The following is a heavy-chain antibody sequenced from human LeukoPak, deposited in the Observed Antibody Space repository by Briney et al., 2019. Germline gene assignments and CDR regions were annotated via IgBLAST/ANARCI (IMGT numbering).Heavy chain of an antibody. Sequence: ASVKVSCKASGYTFTGYYMHWVRQAPGQGLEWMGRNNPNSGGTHYAQKFQGRVTMTRDTSISTAYMELSRLRSDDTAVYYCARETYSSAFDYWGQGTLVTVSS. CDR1: GYTFTGYY. V-gene: IGHV1-2*06. D-gene: IGHD6-19*01. CDR3: ARETYSSAFDY. CDR2: NNPNSGGT. J-gene: IGHJ4*02.